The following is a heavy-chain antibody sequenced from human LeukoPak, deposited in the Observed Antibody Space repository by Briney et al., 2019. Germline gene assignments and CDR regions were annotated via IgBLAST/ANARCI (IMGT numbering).Heavy chain of an antibody. V-gene: IGHV5-51*01. D-gene: IGHD3-10*01. Sequence: GESLQISCKGSGYSFTSYWIGWVRQMPGKGLEWMGIIYPGDSDTRYSPSFQGQVTISADKSISTAYLQWSSLEASDTAMYYCARHSPHYYGSGSCYNPNPNFDYWGQGTLVTVSS. CDR2: IYPGDSDT. CDR3: ARHSPHYYGSGSCYNPNPNFDY. J-gene: IGHJ4*02. CDR1: GYSFTSYW.